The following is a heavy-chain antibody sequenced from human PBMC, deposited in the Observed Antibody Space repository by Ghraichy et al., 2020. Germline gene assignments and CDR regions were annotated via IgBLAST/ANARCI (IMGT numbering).Heavy chain of an antibody. CDR3: ASSAVTYYGTALDY. J-gene: IGHJ4*02. D-gene: IGHD1-26*01. Sequence: LSLTCAASGFTFTDYWMHWVRQAPGKGLVWVSRIYIDESSETYPDSVKGRFTISRDNAKNTVFLQMNSLRVDDTAVYYCASSAVTYYGTALDYWGQGNLVTVSS. CDR2: IYIDESSE. V-gene: IGHV3-74*01. CDR1: GFTFTDYW.